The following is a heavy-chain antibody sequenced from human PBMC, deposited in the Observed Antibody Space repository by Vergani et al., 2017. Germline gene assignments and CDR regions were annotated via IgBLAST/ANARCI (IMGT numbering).Heavy chain of an antibody. J-gene: IGHJ3*02. Sequence: QVQLQESGPGLVKPSETLSLTCTVSGGSISSYYWSWIRQPPGKGLEWIGYIYYSGSTNYNPSLKSRVTIAVDTSKNQFSLKPSAVTAADTAVYYCARVARITIFGVARGSFDIWGQGTMVTDSS. CDR1: GGSISSYY. CDR2: IYYSGST. CDR3: ARVARITIFGVARGSFDI. D-gene: IGHD3-3*01. V-gene: IGHV4-59*01.